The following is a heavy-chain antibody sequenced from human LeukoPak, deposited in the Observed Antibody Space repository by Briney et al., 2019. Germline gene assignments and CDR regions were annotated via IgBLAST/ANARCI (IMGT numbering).Heavy chain of an antibody. CDR2: IKQDGSEK. CDR3: ARDRSGYSSSWXRFFPPTETNYYGMDV. Sequence: GGSLRLSCAASGFSFSSYWMSWVRQAPGKGLEWVANIKQDGSEKDYVDSVKGRFTMSRDNAKNSLYLQMNSLRAEDTAVYYCARDRSGYSSSWXRFFPPTETNYYGMDVWGQGTTVTVSS. D-gene: IGHD6-13*01. CDR1: GFSFSSYW. V-gene: IGHV3-7*03. J-gene: IGHJ6*02.